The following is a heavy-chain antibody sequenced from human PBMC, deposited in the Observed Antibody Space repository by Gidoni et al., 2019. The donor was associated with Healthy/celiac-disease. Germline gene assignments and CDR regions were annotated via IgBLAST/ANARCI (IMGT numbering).Heavy chain of an antibody. D-gene: IGHD1-1*01. V-gene: IGHV1-69*01. CDR2: IIPIFGTA. CDR1: GGTFSSYA. CDR3: ARVGTTSRWGVIVGWFDP. Sequence: QVQLVQSGAEVKKPGSSVKVSCKASGGTFSSYAISWVRQAPGQGLEWMGGIIPIFGTANYAQKFQGRVTITADESTSTAYMELSSLRSEDTAVYYCARVGTTSRWGVIVGWFDPWGQGTLVTVSS. J-gene: IGHJ5*02.